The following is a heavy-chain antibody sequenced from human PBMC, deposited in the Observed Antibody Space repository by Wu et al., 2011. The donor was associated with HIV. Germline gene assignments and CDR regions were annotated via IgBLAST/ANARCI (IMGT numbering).Heavy chain of an antibody. Sequence: QVQLVQSGAEVKKPGSSVRVSCKASGGTFDTFATSWVRQAPGRGLEWMGAIVPVFGSTNYAQNFQGRLTISTEPSASTNYYLELRGLRPEDTAIYYCAREVGRGVNDVSGMDVWGQGTTITVSS. V-gene: IGHV1-69*05. CDR3: AREVGRGVNDVSGMDV. CDR1: GGTFDTFA. CDR2: IVPVFGST. D-gene: IGHD3-16*01. J-gene: IGHJ6*02.